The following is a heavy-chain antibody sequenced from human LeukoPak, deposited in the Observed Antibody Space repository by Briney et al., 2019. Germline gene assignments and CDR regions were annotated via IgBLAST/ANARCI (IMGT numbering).Heavy chain of an antibody. Sequence: GGSLRLSCAASGFTLSSLAMHWVRQAPGKGLEWVSSSGTRSGTKYYADSVMGRFTITRDSAMNSVSLQINSLRAEDAAVYYCLLQMTYGELSDPDFRGQGTLVTVSS. J-gene: IGHJ4*02. V-gene: IGHV3-21*01. D-gene: IGHD3-16*02. CDR2: SGTRSGTK. CDR1: GFTLSSLA. CDR3: LLQMTYGELSDPDF.